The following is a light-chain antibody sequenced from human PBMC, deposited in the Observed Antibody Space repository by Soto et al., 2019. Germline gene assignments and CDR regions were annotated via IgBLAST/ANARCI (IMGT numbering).Light chain of an antibody. Sequence: GFKQSPGTVSLPTRERATLSCKARPTISNTLLAWYQRRPGQAPRLLIYGASGRATGIPDRFSGSGSGTDFTLTISRLEPEDFAVYYCQQFGVSPTFGGGTKVDIK. CDR3: QQFGVSPT. CDR1: PTISNTL. V-gene: IGKV3-20*01. CDR2: GAS. J-gene: IGKJ4*01.